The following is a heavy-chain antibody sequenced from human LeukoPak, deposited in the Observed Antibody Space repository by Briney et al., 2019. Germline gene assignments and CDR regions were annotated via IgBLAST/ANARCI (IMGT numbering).Heavy chain of an antibody. D-gene: IGHD3-22*01. CDR3: AKDVLNYYDSSGYGYFQH. J-gene: IGHJ1*01. Sequence: PGGSLRLSCAASGFMFSSYAMSWVRQAPGKGLEWVSAISGSGGSTYYADSVKGRFTISRDNSKNTLYLQMNSLRAEDTAVYYCAKDVLNYYDSSGYGYFQHWGQGTLVTVSS. CDR2: ISGSGGST. CDR1: GFMFSSYA. V-gene: IGHV3-23*01.